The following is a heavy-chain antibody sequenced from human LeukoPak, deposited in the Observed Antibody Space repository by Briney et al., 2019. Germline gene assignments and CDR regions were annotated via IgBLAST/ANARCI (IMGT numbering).Heavy chain of an antibody. Sequence: GGSLRLSCAASGFTFSSYGMHWVRQAPGKGLEWVAFIRYDGSNKYYADSVKGRFTISRDNSKNTLYLQMNSLRAEDTAVYYCAKRNSGSSTLFDYWGQGTLVTVSS. J-gene: IGHJ4*02. CDR3: AKRNSGSSTLFDY. V-gene: IGHV3-30*02. CDR2: IRYDGSNK. D-gene: IGHD1-26*01. CDR1: GFTFSSYG.